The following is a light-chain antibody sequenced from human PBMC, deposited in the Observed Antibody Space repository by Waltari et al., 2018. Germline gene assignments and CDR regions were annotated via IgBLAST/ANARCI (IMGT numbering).Light chain of an antibody. CDR2: YVT. V-gene: IGLV2-11*01. Sequence: YQQHPGKAPKLMIYYVTQRPSGVPDRFSGSKSGNTASLAISGLQAEDEADYYCAACANTRTSLVFGGGTRLTVL. J-gene: IGLJ3*02. CDR3: AACANTRTSLV.